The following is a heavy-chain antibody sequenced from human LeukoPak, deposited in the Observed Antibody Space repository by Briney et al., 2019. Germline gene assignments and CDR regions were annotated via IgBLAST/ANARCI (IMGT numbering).Heavy chain of an antibody. CDR2: INPNSGGT. Sequence: GASVKVSCKASGYTFTGYYMHWVRQAPGQGLEWMGWINPNSGGTNYAQKSQGRVTMTRDTSISTAYMELSRLRSDDTAVYYCARRGIAAAGLTYFDYWGQGTLVTVSS. D-gene: IGHD6-13*01. V-gene: IGHV1-2*02. CDR1: GYTFTGYY. J-gene: IGHJ4*02. CDR3: ARRGIAAAGLTYFDY.